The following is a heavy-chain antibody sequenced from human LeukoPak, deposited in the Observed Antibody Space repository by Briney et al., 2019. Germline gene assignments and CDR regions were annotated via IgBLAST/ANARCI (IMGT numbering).Heavy chain of an antibody. CDR2: IIPIFNTT. J-gene: IGHJ4*02. CDR1: ADTFSNYP. V-gene: IGHV1-69*06. CDR3: AREAGTTFRTTTFDS. D-gene: IGHD1-1*01. Sequence: SVKVSCKASADTFSNYPISWVRQAPGRGLEWMGGIIPIFNTTNYAQKFQGRVTITADKSTNSAYMELSSLRSEDTAVHYCAREAGTTFRTTTFDSWGQGTRVTVSS.